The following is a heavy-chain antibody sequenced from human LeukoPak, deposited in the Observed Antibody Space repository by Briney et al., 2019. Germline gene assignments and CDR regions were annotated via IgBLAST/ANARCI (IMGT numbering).Heavy chain of an antibody. V-gene: IGHV1-2*02. CDR2: INPNRGGT. D-gene: IGHD2-2*01. CDR3: ARDFRVEERTSYYYYGMDV. Sequence: ASVKVSCKASGYTFTGYYMHWVRQAAGQGLEWMGWINPNRGGTNYAQKFQGRVTMTRDTSISTAYMKLSRLRSDDTAVYYCARDFRVEERTSYYYYGMDVWGQGTTVTVSS. CDR1: GYTFTGYY. J-gene: IGHJ6*02.